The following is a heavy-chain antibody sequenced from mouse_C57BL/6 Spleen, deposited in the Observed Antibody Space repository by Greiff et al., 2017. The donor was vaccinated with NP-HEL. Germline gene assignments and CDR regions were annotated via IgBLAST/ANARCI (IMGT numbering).Heavy chain of an antibody. V-gene: IGHV1-80*01. Sequence: VQLQQSGAELVKPGASVKISCKASGYAFSSYWMNWVKQRPGKGLEWIGQIYPGDGDTNYNGKFKGKATLTADKSSSTAYMQLSSLTSEDAAVYFSARSGDYDEYYFDYWGQGTTLTVSS. CDR3: ARSGDYDEYYFDY. J-gene: IGHJ2*01. CDR1: GYAFSSYW. CDR2: IYPGDGDT. D-gene: IGHD2-4*01.